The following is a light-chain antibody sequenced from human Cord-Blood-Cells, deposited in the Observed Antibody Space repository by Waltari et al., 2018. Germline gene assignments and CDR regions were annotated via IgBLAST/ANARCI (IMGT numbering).Light chain of an antibody. Sequence: DIQMTKAPSSLSASVGDRVTITCRASQSISSYLNWYQQKPGKAPKLLIYAASSLQSGVPARFSGSGSGTDFTLTIISLQPEDFATYYCQQSYSTPFPFGPGTKVDIK. V-gene: IGKV1-39*01. CDR3: QQSYSTPFP. CDR2: AAS. CDR1: QSISSY. J-gene: IGKJ3*01.